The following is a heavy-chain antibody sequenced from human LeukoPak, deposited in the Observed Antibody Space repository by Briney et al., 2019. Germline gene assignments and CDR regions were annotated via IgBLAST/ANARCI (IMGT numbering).Heavy chain of an antibody. D-gene: IGHD3-16*01. Sequence: PGGSLRLSCAASGFTLSSYAKSWVRQAPGKGLEWVSAISGSGGSTYYADSVKGRFTISRDNSKNTLYLQMNSLRAEDTAVYYCAKFGQEGWFAPWGQGTLVTVSS. CDR3: AKFGQEGWFAP. V-gene: IGHV3-23*01. J-gene: IGHJ5*02. CDR1: GFTLSSYA. CDR2: ISGSGGST.